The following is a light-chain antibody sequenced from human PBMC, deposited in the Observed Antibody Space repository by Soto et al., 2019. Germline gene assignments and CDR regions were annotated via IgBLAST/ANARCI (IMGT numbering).Light chain of an antibody. V-gene: IGKV1-9*01. J-gene: IGKJ5*01. Sequence: IQLTQSPSSLSASVGDSVTITCRASQGVSRYLSWYQQKPGRAPILLISAASTLQSGVPARFSGSGSGTEFTLTISSLQPDDFATYYCQQYNSYSPTITFGQGTRLEIK. CDR2: AAS. CDR1: QGVSRY. CDR3: QQYNSYSPTIT.